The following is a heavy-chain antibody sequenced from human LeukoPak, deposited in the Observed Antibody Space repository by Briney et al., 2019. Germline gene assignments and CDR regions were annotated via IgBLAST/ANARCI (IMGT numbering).Heavy chain of an antibody. V-gene: IGHV4-39*07. CDR2: IYYSGST. D-gene: IGHD3-10*01. Sequence: KSSETLSLTCTVSGGSISSSSYYWGWIRQPPGKGLEWIGSIYYSGSTYYNPSLKSRVTISVDTSKNQFSLKLSSVTAADTAVYYCARGRTDVLLWFGELLPAFDYWGQGTLVTVSS. CDR1: GGSISSSSYY. CDR3: ARGRTDVLLWFGELLPAFDY. J-gene: IGHJ4*02.